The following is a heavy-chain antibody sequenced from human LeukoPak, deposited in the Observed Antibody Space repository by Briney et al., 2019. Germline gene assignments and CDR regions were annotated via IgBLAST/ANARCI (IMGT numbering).Heavy chain of an antibody. CDR1: GGSSSGYY. D-gene: IGHD3-22*01. Sequence: SETLSLTCAVYGGSSSGYYWSWIRQPPGKGLEWIGEINHSGSTNYNPSLKSRVTISVDTSKNQFSLKLSSVTAADTAVYYCAREVRYFYSSGYPYYFDYWGQGTLVTVSS. J-gene: IGHJ4*02. V-gene: IGHV4-34*01. CDR3: AREVRYFYSSGYPYYFDY. CDR2: INHSGST.